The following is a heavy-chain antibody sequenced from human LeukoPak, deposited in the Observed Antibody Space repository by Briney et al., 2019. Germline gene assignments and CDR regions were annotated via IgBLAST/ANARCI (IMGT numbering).Heavy chain of an antibody. CDR1: GFTFSSYT. J-gene: IGHJ4*02. V-gene: IGHV3-23*01. CDR2: ISGSGGNT. CDR3: ARTPYDFWSASYSYYFDY. Sequence: GGSLRLSCAASGFTFSSYTMTWVRQAPGKGLEWVSAISGSGGNTYYADSVKGRFTISRDNSKNTLYLQMNSLRAEDTAVFYCARTPYDFWSASYSYYFDYWGQGTLVTVSS. D-gene: IGHD3-3*01.